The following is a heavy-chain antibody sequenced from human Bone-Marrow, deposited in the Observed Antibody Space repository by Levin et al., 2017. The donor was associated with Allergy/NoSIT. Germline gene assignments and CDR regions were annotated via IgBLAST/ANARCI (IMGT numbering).Heavy chain of an antibody. V-gene: IGHV3-21*01. D-gene: IGHD5-18*01. CDR3: SRDEDPYIYDY. Sequence: GGSLRLSCVASGFNLSTYTMTWVRQAPGKGLEWVSSISGSSRYKHYRDSVKGRFTISRDNAKNSLYLHMRTLRDEDTATYYCSRDEDPYIYDYWGQGILVIVSS. J-gene: IGHJ4*02. CDR1: GFNLSTYT. CDR2: ISGSSRYK.